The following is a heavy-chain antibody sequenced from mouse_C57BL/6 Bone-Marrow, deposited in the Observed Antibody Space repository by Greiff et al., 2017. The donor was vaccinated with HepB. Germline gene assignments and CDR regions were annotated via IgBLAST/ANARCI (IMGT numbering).Heavy chain of an antibody. V-gene: IGHV1-42*01. J-gene: IGHJ2*01. D-gene: IGHD1-1*01. CDR3: ARYDGSSDDDYFDY. CDR2: INPSTGGT. CDR1: GYSFTGYY. Sequence: VQLQQSGPELVKPGASVKISCKASGYSFTGYYMNWVKQSPEESLEWIGGINPSTGGTTYNQKFKAKATLTVDKSSSTAYMQLKSLTSEDSAVYYCARYDGSSDDDYFDYWGRGTTPTVSA.